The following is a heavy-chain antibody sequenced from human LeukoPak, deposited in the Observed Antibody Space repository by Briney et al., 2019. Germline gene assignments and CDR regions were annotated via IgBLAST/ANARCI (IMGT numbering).Heavy chain of an antibody. D-gene: IGHD5-18*01. CDR3: TRGYSYGYY. CDR2: ISSKAYGGTT. Sequence: GGSLRLSCTASGFTFGDYGMNWFRQARGKWLEWVGFISSKAYGGTTEYAASVKGRFTISRVDSKRIVFLQMNSLKTEDTAVYYWTRGYSYGYYWGQGTLVTVSS. V-gene: IGHV3-49*03. J-gene: IGHJ4*02. CDR1: GFTFGDYG.